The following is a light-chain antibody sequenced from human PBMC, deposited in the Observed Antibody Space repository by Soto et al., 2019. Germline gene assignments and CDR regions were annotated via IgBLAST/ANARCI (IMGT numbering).Light chain of an antibody. Sequence: EIVMTQSPATLSLSPGESATLSCRASQSVTNNLAWYQQKVGQAPSLLIYGASSRATGVPSRFSGSGSGTEFTLTISSLQSEDFAVYYCQQYNNWPGTFGQGTQVEIK. J-gene: IGKJ1*01. CDR3: QQYNNWPGT. CDR1: QSVTNN. CDR2: GAS. V-gene: IGKV3-15*01.